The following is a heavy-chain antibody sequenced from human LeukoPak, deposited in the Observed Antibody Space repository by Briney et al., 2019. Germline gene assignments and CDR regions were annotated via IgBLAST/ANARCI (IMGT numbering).Heavy chain of an antibody. Sequence: GGSLRLSCAASGFTFSSYAMHWVRQAPGRGLEWVAVISYDGSNKYYADSVKGRFTISRDNSKNTLYLQMNSLRAEDTAVYYCARGKTIFGVVIIADFDYWGQGTLVTVSS. V-gene: IGHV3-30*04. CDR3: ARGKTIFGVVIIADFDY. J-gene: IGHJ4*02. CDR2: ISYDGSNK. CDR1: GFTFSSYA. D-gene: IGHD3-3*01.